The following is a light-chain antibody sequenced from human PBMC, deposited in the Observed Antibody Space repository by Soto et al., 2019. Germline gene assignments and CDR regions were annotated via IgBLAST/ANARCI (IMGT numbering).Light chain of an antibody. CDR1: SXDVGGYKY. CDR2: DVT. V-gene: IGLV2-14*01. Sequence: QSVLTQPGSVSGSPGQSITISCTGTSXDVGGYKYVSWYQLHPGTAPKLVIYDVTNRPSGVSNRFSGSKSGNTASLTISGLQAEDEADYFCSSYTSTSTLFGTGTKVTLL. CDR3: SSYTSTSTL. J-gene: IGLJ1*01.